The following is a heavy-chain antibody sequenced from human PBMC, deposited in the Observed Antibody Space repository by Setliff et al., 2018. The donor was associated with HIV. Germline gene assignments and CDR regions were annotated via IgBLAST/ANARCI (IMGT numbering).Heavy chain of an antibody. J-gene: IGHJ4*02. CDR2: IYHSGTT. D-gene: IGHD5-12*01. Sequence: PSETLSLTCAVSGYSISSGYYWGWIRQPPGKGLEWVGSIYHSGTTYYNPSLKSRVTISVDTSKNRFSLRLTSVIAADTAVYYSARTKADGYNGVFDSWGQGTLVTVSS. CDR1: GYSISSGYY. CDR3: ARTKADGYNGVFDS. V-gene: IGHV4-38-2*01.